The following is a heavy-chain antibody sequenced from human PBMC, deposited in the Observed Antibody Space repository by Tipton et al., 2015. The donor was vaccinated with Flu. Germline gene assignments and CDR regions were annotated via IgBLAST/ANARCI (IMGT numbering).Heavy chain of an antibody. CDR3: ARGGIGLVRGVIKG. J-gene: IGHJ4*02. CDR1: GDSIDSRYY. D-gene: IGHD3-10*01. CDR2: IHREGTS. V-gene: IGHV4-38-2*02. Sequence: TLSLTCSVSGDSIDSRYYWAWIRQPPGKGLEWIRNIHREGTSYYNPSLKSRVTMSVDTSKNQFSLKLSSVTAADTAVYYCARGGIGLVRGVIKGWGQGILVTVSS.